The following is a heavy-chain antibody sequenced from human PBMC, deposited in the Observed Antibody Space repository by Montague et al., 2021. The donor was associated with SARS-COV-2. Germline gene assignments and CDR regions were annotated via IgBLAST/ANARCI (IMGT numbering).Heavy chain of an antibody. D-gene: IGHD1-14*01. J-gene: IGHJ3*01. V-gene: IGHV3-53*01. CDR1: GGSISSHY. CDR2: IYIGGTTE. CDR3: ARLNRIVGAPGDTDAFDV. Sequence: ETLSLTCAVSGGSISSHYWSFIRQPPGKGLEWVSYIYIGGTTEYYADSVKGRFTISRDNSKKILYLQMNSLRADDTAVYYCARLNRIVGAPGDTDAFDVWGQGTMVTVSS.